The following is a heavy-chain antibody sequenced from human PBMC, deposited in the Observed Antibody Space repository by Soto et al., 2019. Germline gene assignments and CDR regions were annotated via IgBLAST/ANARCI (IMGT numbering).Heavy chain of an antibody. J-gene: IGHJ6*03. CDR1: GCTFSSYW. Sequence: EVQLVESGGGVVQPGGSLRLSCAASGCTFSSYWMSWVRQAPGQGLEWVANIKQDGSEKYYVDSVKGRFTISRDNAKNSLYMQMNSLRAEDTAVYYCARVGVCSSTSCPTYYYYYYMDVWGKGTTVTVSS. D-gene: IGHD2-2*01. V-gene: IGHV3-7*01. CDR3: ARVGVCSSTSCPTYYYYYYMDV. CDR2: IKQDGSEK.